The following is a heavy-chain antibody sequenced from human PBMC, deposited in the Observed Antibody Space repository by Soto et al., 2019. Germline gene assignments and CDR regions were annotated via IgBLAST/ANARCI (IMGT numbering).Heavy chain of an antibody. V-gene: IGHV4-30-4*01. D-gene: IGHD1-7*01. CDR3: AREDWNFISDY. CDR2: IYYSGST. CDR1: GGSISSGDYY. J-gene: IGHJ4*02. Sequence: LSLTCTVSGGSISSGDYYWSWIRQPPGKGLEWIGYIYYSGSTYYNPSLKSRVTISVDTSKNQFSLKLSSVTAADTAVYYCAREDWNFISDYWGQGTLVTVSS.